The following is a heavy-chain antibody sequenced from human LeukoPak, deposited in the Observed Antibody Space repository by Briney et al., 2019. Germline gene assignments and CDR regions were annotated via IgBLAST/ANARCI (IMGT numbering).Heavy chain of an antibody. CDR3: ARGLSKESMGYCSSTSCFGFDP. J-gene: IGHJ5*02. V-gene: IGHV4-4*07. CDR2: IYTSGST. Sequence: SETLSLTCTVSGGSISSYYWSWIRQPAGKGLEWIGRIYTSGSTNYNPSLKSRVTISVDTSKNQFSLKLSSVTAADTAVYYCARGLSKESMGYCSSTSCFGFDPWGQGTLVTVSS. D-gene: IGHD2-2*01. CDR1: GGSISSYY.